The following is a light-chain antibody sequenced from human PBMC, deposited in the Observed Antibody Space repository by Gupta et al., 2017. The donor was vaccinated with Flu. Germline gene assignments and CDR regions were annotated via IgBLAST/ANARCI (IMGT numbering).Light chain of an antibody. CDR1: SSNIGRNT. J-gene: IGLJ1*01. CDR2: NTD. CDR3: AAWDDMDAFV. V-gene: IGLV1-44*01. Sequence: QSVLTQPPSASGTPGQRVTISCSGSSSNIGRNTVNWYRQIPGTAPKLLIYNTDQRPSGVPDRFSGSKSGTSASLAVSGLQSEDEADYYCAAWDDMDAFVFGTGTKVSVL.